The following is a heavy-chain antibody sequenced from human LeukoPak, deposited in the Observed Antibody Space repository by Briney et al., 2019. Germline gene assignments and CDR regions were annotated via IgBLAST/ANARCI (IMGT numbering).Heavy chain of an antibody. V-gene: IGHV3-9*03. CDR2: ISWNSGTI. D-gene: IGHD3-10*01. J-gene: IGHJ4*02. CDR3: AKGSYGSGSYPDY. Sequence: GGSLRLSCAASGFTFEDYAMHWVRQAPGKGPEWVSGISWNSGTIGYADSVKGRFTISRDNAKNSLYLQMNSLRAEDMALYYCAKGSYGSGSYPDYWGQGTLVTVSS. CDR1: GFTFEDYA.